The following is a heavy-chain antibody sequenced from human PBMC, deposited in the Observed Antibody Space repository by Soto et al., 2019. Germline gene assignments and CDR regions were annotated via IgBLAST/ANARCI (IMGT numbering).Heavy chain of an antibody. CDR1: GYTFTSYG. D-gene: IGHD3-10*01. J-gene: IGHJ6*02. CDR3: ARSETFYYASDTYSYXIDV. V-gene: IGHV1-18*01. CDR2: ISGYNGNR. Sequence: ASVKVSCKASGYTFTSYGISWVRQAPGQGLEWMGWISGYNGNRNYAQNLQGRVTVTSDTSTSTAFMELRSLRSDDTAVYYCARSETFYYASDTYSYXIDVWGQRTTVTVSS.